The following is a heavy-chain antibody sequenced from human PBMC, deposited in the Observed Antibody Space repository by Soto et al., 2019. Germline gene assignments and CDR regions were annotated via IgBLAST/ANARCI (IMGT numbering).Heavy chain of an antibody. CDR1: GFTFSSYS. J-gene: IGHJ4*02. Sequence: EVPLVESGGGLVQPGGSLRLSCAASGFTFSSYSMNWVRQAPGKGLEWVSYISSSSSTIYYADSVKGRFTISRDNATNSRYLQMNSLRDEDTAVYYCARDAGYSYGPFDYWGQGTLVTVSS. V-gene: IGHV3-48*02. D-gene: IGHD5-18*01. CDR3: ARDAGYSYGPFDY. CDR2: ISSSSSTI.